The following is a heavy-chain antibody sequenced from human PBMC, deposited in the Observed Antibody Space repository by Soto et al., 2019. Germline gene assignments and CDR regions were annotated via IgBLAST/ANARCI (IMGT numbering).Heavy chain of an antibody. Sequence: WGSLRLSCAASGFAFISYSINLVRHAPWKGLEWVSSISGSGNYTHYADFLRGRFTISRDNAKTSLYLQMNSLRAEDTAVYYCAREGINNYNEYYFDSWGQGTVVTVSS. V-gene: IGHV3-21*01. CDR3: AREGINNYNEYYFDS. J-gene: IGHJ4*02. D-gene: IGHD4-4*01. CDR2: ISGSGNYT. CDR1: GFAFISYS.